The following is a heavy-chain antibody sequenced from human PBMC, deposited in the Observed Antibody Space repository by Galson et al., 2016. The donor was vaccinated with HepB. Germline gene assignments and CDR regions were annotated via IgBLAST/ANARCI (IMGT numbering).Heavy chain of an antibody. J-gene: IGHJ5*02. Sequence: SLRLSCAASGFIFSAYAMHWVRQAPGTGLECVSATSGNADITHYVDSVKGRFTTSKDFSKSTLYLQMSSLSVEDTAVYYCVRVVNGSYYTWGQGTLVTVSS. CDR1: GFIFSAYA. V-gene: IGHV3-64D*06. CDR2: TSGNADIT. D-gene: IGHD1-26*01. CDR3: VRVVNGSYYT.